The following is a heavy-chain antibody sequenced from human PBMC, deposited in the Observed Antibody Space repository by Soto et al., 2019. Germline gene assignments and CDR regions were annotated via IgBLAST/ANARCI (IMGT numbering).Heavy chain of an antibody. V-gene: IGHV1-2*02. J-gene: IGHJ4*02. CDR3: AGNWNDGDDYFDY. CDR1: GNTFTGYY. D-gene: IGHD1-1*01. CDR2: INPNSGGT. Sequence: ASVKVSCKASGNTFTGYYMHWVRQAPGQGFEWMGWINPNSGGTNYAQKFQGRVTMTRDTSISTVYMELSRLRSDDTAVYYCAGNWNDGDDYFDYWGQGTLVTVSS.